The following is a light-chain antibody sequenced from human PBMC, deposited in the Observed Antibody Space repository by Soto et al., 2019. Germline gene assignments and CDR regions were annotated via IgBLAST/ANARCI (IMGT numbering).Light chain of an antibody. CDR3: QQYNSYPYT. V-gene: IGKV1-5*03. J-gene: IGKJ2*01. CDR2: KAS. Sequence: DIQMTQSPSTLSASVGDRVTITCRASQSISSWLAWYQQKPGKAPKLLIYKASSLESGVPSGFSGSGSGTEFTLTISSLQPDDLATYYCQQYNSYPYTFGQGTKLEIK. CDR1: QSISSW.